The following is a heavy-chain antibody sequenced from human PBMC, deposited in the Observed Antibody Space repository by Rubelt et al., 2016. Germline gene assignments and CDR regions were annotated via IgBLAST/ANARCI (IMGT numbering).Heavy chain of an antibody. CDR1: GFTFSSYA. D-gene: IGHD3-10*01. J-gene: IGHJ4*02. V-gene: IGHV3-23*01. CDR3: ARDPKYYYGSGSYYLGY. Sequence: GGLVQPGGSLRLSCAASGFTFSSYAMSWVRQAPGKGLEWVSAISGSGGSTYYADSVKGRFTISRDNAKNTLYLQMNSLRAEDTAVYYCARDPKYYYGSGSYYLGYWGQGTLVTVSS. CDR2: ISGSGGST.